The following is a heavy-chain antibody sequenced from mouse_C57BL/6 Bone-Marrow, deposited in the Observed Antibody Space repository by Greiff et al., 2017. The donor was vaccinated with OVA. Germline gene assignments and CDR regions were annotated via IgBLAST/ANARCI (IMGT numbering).Heavy chain of an antibody. CDR1: GFNIHDDY. CDR3: TMPDYFDY. J-gene: IGHJ2*01. Sequence: VQLQESGAELVRPGASVKLSCTASGFNIHDDYMHWVTQRPEQGLEWIGWIDPETGDTDYASKFQGKATITADTSSSTAYLQLSSLTSEDAAVYYCTMPDYFDYGGQGTTLTVSS. V-gene: IGHV14-4*01. CDR2: IDPETGDT.